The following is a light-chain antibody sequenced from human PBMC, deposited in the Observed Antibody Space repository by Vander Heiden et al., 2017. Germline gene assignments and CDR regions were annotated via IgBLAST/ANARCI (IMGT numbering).Light chain of an antibody. J-gene: IGLJ2*01. CDR2: EVN. Sequence: SALTQPASVSGSPGQPITISGTGTSSDVGGYNYVSWYQHHPGKAPKLMIYEVNYRPSGVSNRFSGSKSGNTASLTISGLQAEDEADYYCTSFTRNNNVVFGGGTKLTVL. CDR3: TSFTRNNNVV. V-gene: IGLV2-14*01. CDR1: SSDVGGYNY.